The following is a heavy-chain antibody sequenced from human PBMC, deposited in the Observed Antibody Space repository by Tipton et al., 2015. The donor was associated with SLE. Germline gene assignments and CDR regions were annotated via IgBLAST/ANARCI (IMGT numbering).Heavy chain of an antibody. CDR1: GDSISTYAW. J-gene: IGHJ3*02. CDR3: ATTDI. CDR2: IYHSGST. V-gene: IGHV4-4*01. Sequence: TLSLTCVVSGDSISTYAWWSWVRQPPGKGLEWIGHIYHSGSTNYKPSLKSRVTMSVDTSKNQFSLKLSSVTAADTAVYFCATTDIWGQGTMVTVSS.